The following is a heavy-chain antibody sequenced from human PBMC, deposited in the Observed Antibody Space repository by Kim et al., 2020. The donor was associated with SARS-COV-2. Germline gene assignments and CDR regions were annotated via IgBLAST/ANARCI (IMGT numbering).Heavy chain of an antibody. CDR3: TVGLIVGATGGWDH. CDR1: GFSFRNYF. J-gene: IGHJ4*02. CDR2: ISSDGGSI. V-gene: IGHV3-64D*06. D-gene: IGHD1-26*01. Sequence: GGSLRLSCSTSGFSFRNYFMHWVRQAPGKGLEHISDISSDGGSIYYEDSVKGRFTISRDNSKSTLYLQMNSLRTEDTAVYFCTVGLIVGATGGWDHWGQGTLVTVSS.